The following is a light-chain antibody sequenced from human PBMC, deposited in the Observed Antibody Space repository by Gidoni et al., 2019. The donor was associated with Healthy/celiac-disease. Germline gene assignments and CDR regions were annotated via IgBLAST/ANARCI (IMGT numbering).Light chain of an antibody. J-gene: IGLJ1*01. Sequence: QSALTQPRSVSGSPGQSVTISCTGTSRDVGGYNYVSWYQQHPGKTPNLMIYDVSKRPSGVPDRFSGSKSGNTASLTISGLQAEDEADYYCCSYAGSSYVFGTGTKVTVL. V-gene: IGLV2-11*01. CDR2: DVS. CDR3: CSYAGSSYV. CDR1: SRDVGGYNY.